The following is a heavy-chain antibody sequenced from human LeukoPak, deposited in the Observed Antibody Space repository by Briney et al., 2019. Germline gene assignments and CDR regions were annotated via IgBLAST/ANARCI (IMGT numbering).Heavy chain of an antibody. D-gene: IGHD2-2*01. J-gene: IGHJ6*03. CDR1: GYTFTSYG. V-gene: IGHV1-18*01. Sequence: GASVKVSCKASGYTFTSYGISWVRQAPGQGLEWMGWISAYNGNTNYAQKLQGRVTMTTDTSTSTAYMELRSLRSDDTAVYYCARALPPDIVVVPAANTYMDVWGKGTTVTVSS. CDR2: ISAYNGNT. CDR3: ARALPPDIVVVPAANTYMDV.